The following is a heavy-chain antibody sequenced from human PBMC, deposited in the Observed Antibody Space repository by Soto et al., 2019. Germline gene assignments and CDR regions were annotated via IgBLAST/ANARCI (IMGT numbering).Heavy chain of an antibody. V-gene: IGHV4-31*03. CDR1: GGSISSGGYY. CDR2: IYYSGST. Sequence: QVQLQESGPGLVKPSQTLSLTCTVSGGSISSGGYYWSWIRQHPGKGLEWIGYIYYSGSTYYNPSLKSRVTISVDTSKNQFSLKLSSVTAADTAMYYCARDSRSRFAFDIWGQGTMVTVSS. J-gene: IGHJ3*02. CDR3: ARDSRSRFAFDI.